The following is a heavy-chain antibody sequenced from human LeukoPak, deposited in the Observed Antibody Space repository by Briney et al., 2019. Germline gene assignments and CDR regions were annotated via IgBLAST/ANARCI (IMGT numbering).Heavy chain of an antibody. D-gene: IGHD6-13*01. Sequence: PSETLSLTCAVYGGSFSGYYWSWIRQPPGKGLEWIGSIYYSGSTYYNPSLKSRVTISVDTSKNQFSLKLSSVTAADTAVYYCARFSSSWYSRWFDPWGQGTLVTISS. V-gene: IGHV4-34*01. CDR3: ARFSSSWYSRWFDP. J-gene: IGHJ5*02. CDR2: IYYSGST. CDR1: GGSFSGYY.